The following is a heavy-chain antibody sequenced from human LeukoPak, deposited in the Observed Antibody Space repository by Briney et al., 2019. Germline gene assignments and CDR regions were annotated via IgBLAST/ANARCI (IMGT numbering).Heavy chain of an antibody. J-gene: IGHJ4*02. CDR1: GYTFTNYD. D-gene: IGHD3-22*01. Sequence: ASVKVSCKASGYTFTNYDINWVRQATGQGLEWMGYMKPNSGNTGYAQKFQGRVTMTRDTSISTAYMELSSLTSEDTAVYYCARGYYYDSSGYYQLDYWGQGTLVTVSS. V-gene: IGHV1-8*01. CDR3: ARGYYYDSSGYYQLDY. CDR2: MKPNSGNT.